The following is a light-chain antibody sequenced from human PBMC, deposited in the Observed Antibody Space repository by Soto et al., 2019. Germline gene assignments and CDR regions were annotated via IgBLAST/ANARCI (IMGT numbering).Light chain of an antibody. V-gene: IGKV3-20*01. CDR1: QTVSSSS. CDR3: QQYGSSLIT. J-gene: IGKJ5*01. CDR2: GAS. Sequence: DIVLTQSPGTLSLSPGERATLSCRASQTVSSSSLAWYQQKPGQAPRLLIFGASTRAAGFPDRFSGSGSGTDFTLTISRLEPEDFAVYYCQQYGSSLITFGQGTRLEIK.